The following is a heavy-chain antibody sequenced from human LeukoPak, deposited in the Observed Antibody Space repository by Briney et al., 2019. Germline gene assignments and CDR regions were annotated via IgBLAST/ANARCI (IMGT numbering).Heavy chain of an antibody. Sequence: PSETLSLTCTVSGGSISGSSYYWGWIRQHPGKGLEWIGYIYYSGSTYYNPSLKGRVTISVDTSKNQFSLKLSSVTAADTAVYYCARVQTTGQLFDYWGQGTLVTVSS. V-gene: IGHV4-31*03. CDR3: ARVQTTGQLFDY. J-gene: IGHJ4*02. D-gene: IGHD4-17*01. CDR2: IYYSGST. CDR1: GGSISGSSYY.